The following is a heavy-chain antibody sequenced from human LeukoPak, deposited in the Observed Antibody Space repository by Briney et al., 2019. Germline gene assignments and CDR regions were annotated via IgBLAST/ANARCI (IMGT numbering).Heavy chain of an antibody. CDR3: ARDGSQYYYYYMDV. CDR2: ISDSGGST. V-gene: IGHV3-23*01. CDR1: GFTFSNYA. J-gene: IGHJ6*03. Sequence: PGGSLRLSCAASGFTFSNYAMSWVRQAPGKGLEWVSSISDSGGSTYYADSVKGRFTISRDNSKNTLYLQMNSLRAEDTAVYYCARDGSQYYYYYMDVWGKGTTVTVYS. D-gene: IGHD6-19*01.